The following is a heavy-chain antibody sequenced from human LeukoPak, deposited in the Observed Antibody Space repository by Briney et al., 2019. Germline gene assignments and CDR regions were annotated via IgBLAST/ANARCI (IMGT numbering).Heavy chain of an antibody. J-gene: IGHJ4*02. D-gene: IGHD2-8*01. CDR2: INHSGST. CDR3: ARASLIRYFDY. V-gene: IGHV4-34*01. Sequence: PSETLSLTCAVYGGSFSGYYWSWIRQPPGKGLEWIGEINHSGSTNYNPSLKSRVTISVDTSKNQFSLKLSSVTAADTAVYYCARASLIRYFDYWGQGILVTVSS. CDR1: GGSFSGYY.